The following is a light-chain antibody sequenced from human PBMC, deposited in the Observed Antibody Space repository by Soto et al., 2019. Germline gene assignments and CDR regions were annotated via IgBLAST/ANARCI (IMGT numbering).Light chain of an antibody. Sequence: QSALTQPTSVSGSPGQSITISCTGNHNDIGTYDYVSWYQQHPGRAPRLLIYGVTTRPSGISDRFSASKSGLTASLTISGRQPEDEADYYCSSCTSDRIYVFGPGTKLTVL. V-gene: IGLV2-14*03. CDR3: SSCTSDRIYV. J-gene: IGLJ1*01. CDR2: GVT. CDR1: HNDIGTYDY.